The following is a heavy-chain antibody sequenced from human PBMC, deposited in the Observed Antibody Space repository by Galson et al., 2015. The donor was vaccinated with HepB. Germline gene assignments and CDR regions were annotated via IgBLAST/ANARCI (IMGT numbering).Heavy chain of an antibody. V-gene: IGHV1-18*01. CDR3: ARGPSVMDV. Sequence: SVKVSCKASGYSFTTYGISWVRQAPGQGLEWMGWISGYNGNTYYAQKFQGRVTMTTYTSTSTGYMELRSLRSDDTAVYYCARGPSVMDVWGQGTTVTVSS. CDR2: ISGYNGNT. J-gene: IGHJ6*02. CDR1: GYSFTTYG. D-gene: IGHD4-17*01.